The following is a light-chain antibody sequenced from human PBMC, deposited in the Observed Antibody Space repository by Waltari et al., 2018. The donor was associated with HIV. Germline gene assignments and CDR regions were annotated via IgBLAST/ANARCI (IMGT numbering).Light chain of an antibody. CDR1: SSDVGSYSY. CDR2: AVN. V-gene: IGLV2-14*01. CDR3: NSYTSISTWV. Sequence: QSALTQPASVSGSPGQSITISCTGSSSDVGSYSYVSWYQQHPGKAPKLIIYAVNYRPSGVSNRFSGSKSGNTASLTISGLQAEDEADYYCNSYTSISTWVFGGGTKL. J-gene: IGLJ3*02.